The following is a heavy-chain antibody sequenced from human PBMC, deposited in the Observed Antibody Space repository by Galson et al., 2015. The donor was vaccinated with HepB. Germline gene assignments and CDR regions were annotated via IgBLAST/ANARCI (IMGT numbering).Heavy chain of an antibody. CDR2: INHSGST. D-gene: IGHD3-22*01. Sequence: SETLSLTCAVYGGSFSGYYWSWIRQPPGKGLEWIGEINHSGSTNYNPSLKSRVTISVDTSKNQFSLKLSSVTAADTAVYYCARGGLGFSGYGYWGQGTLVTVSS. CDR3: ARGGLGFSGYGY. V-gene: IGHV4-34*01. J-gene: IGHJ4*02. CDR1: GGSFSGYY.